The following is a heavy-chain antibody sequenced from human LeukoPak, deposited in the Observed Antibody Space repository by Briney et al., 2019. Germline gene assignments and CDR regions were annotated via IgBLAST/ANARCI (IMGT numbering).Heavy chain of an antibody. CDR1: GFTFRDYN. CDR2: ITDSGSTI. CDR3: ARSIGLTGGGVDV. V-gene: IGHV3-11*01. Sequence: GGSLRLSYAASGFTFRDYNMNWVRQAPGKGLEWVSYITDSGSTIHYADSVSGRFTISRDNAKNSLYLQMNNLRAEDSAVYYCARSIGLTGGGVDVWGRGTTVTVSS. D-gene: IGHD3-9*01. J-gene: IGHJ6*02.